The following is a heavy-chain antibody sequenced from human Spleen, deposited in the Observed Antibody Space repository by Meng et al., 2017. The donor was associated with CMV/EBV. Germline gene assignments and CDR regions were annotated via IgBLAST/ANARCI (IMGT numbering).Heavy chain of an antibody. V-gene: IGHV4-59*12. CDR1: GGSISNYY. J-gene: IGHJ5*02. Sequence: GSLRLSCTVSGGSISNYYWSWIRQSPGKGLEWIGYIYYSGSTYYNPSLKSRVTISVDTSKNQFSLKLSSVTAADTAVYYCASVTSSCYDPWGQGTLVTVSS. D-gene: IGHD2-2*01. CDR2: IYYSGST. CDR3: ASVTSSCYDP.